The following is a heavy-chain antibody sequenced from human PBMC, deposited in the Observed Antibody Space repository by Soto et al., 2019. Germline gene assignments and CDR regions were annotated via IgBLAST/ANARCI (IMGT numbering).Heavy chain of an antibody. D-gene: IGHD1-26*01. CDR2: IWYDGSVR. Sequence: QAQLVESGGGVVRPGTSLRLSCEGSGFSFSDYGMNWVRQAPGKGLEWVAVIWYDGSVRRYADSVKGRFTISRDISKNTLYLQMNSLRVEDTAVYFCARGGKWELLLRLWGQGTLVTVSS. J-gene: IGHJ4*02. CDR3: ARGGKWELLLRL. V-gene: IGHV3-33*01. CDR1: GFSFSDYG.